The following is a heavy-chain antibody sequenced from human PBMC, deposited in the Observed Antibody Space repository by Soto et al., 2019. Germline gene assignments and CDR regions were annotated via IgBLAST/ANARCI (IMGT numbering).Heavy chain of an antibody. CDR2: IIPIFGTA. V-gene: IGHV1-69*01. J-gene: IGHJ6*02. CDR1: GGTFSSYA. D-gene: IGHD2-21*02. Sequence: QVQLVQSGAEVKKPGSSVKVSCKASGGTFSSYAISWVRQAPGQGLEWMGGIIPIFGTANYAQKFQGRVTITADESTSTAYMELSSLRSEDTAMYYCASSAYCGGDCYAYYYYYGMDVWGQGTTVTVSS. CDR3: ASSAYCGGDCYAYYYYYGMDV.